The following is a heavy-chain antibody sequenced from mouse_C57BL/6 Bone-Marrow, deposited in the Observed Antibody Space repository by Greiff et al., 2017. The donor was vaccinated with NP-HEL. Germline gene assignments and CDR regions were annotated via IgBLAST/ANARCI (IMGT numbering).Heavy chain of an antibody. CDR3: ARRDDGSSDDYAMDY. CDR1: GFTFSDYY. V-gene: IGHV5-12*01. D-gene: IGHD1-1*01. Sequence: EVQRVESGGGLVQPGGSLKLSCAASGFTFSDYYMYWVRQTPEKRLEWVAYISNGGGSTYYPDTVKGRFTISRDNAKNTLYLQMSRLKSEDTAMYDCARRDDGSSDDYAMDYWGQGTSVTVSS. CDR2: ISNGGGST. J-gene: IGHJ4*01.